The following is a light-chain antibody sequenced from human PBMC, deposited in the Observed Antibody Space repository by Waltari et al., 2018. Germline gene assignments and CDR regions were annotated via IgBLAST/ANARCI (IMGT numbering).Light chain of an antibody. CDR3: CSFTSRSTWV. Sequence: QSALTQPASVSGSPGQTITSSCTGTTSDVGGYNFFSWYQQHPGKVPKLLVVDVSNPPSGVPNRFSVSKSGNTASLTISGLQAEDESDYYCCSFTSRSTWVFGGGTKLTVL. J-gene: IGLJ3*02. CDR1: TSDVGGYNF. V-gene: IGLV2-14*01. CDR2: DVS.